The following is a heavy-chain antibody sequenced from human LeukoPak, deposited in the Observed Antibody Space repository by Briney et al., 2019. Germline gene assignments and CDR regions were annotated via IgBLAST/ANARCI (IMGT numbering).Heavy chain of an antibody. Sequence: GASVKVSCKASGYTFTGYYMHWVRQAPGQGLEWMGRINPNSGGTNYAQKFQGRVTMTRDTSISTAYMELSRLRSDDTAVYYCASVGSSYGYDYCDYWGQGTLVTVSS. CDR3: ASVGSSYGYDYCDY. V-gene: IGHV1-2*06. D-gene: IGHD5-18*01. CDR1: GYTFTGYY. J-gene: IGHJ4*02. CDR2: INPNSGGT.